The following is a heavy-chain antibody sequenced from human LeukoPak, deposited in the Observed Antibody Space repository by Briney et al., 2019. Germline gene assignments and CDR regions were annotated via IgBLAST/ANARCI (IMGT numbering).Heavy chain of an antibody. CDR2: NSGTSRSTYI. Sequence: GGSLRLSCAASGFTFSTYNMHWVRQAPGKGLEWVSSNSGTSRSTYIYYADSVKGRFTISRDNAENSLYLQMNSLRAEDTAVYYCARPSINDYGDFGYWGQGTLVTVSS. J-gene: IGHJ4*02. CDR3: ARPSINDYGDFGY. D-gene: IGHD4-17*01. CDR1: GFTFSTYN. V-gene: IGHV3-21*01.